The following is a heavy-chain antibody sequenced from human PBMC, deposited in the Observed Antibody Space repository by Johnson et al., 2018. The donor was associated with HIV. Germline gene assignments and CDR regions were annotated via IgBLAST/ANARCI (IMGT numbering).Heavy chain of an antibody. CDR2: ISYYGSNK. J-gene: IGHJ3*02. D-gene: IGHD3-3*01. V-gene: IGHV3-30*03. Sequence: QVQLVESWGGLVQPGGSLRLSCAASGFTFSSYWMSWVRQAPGKGLEWVAVISYYGSNKYYADSVKGRFTISRDNSKNTMYLQMNSLRAEDTAVYYCAARPGVEGAFDIWGQWTMVTVSS. CDR3: AARPGVEGAFDI. CDR1: GFTFSSYW.